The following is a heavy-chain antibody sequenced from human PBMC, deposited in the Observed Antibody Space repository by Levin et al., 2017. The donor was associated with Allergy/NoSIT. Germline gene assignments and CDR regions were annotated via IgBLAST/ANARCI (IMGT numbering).Heavy chain of an antibody. CDR3: ARAGSPGIAAAGTIWFDP. CDR1: GYTFTSYG. CDR2: ISAYNGNT. D-gene: IGHD6-13*01. J-gene: IGHJ5*02. Sequence: ASVKVSCKASGYTFTSYGISWVRQAPGQGLEWMGWISAYNGNTNYAQKLQGRVTMTTDTSTSTAYMQLRSLRSDDTAVYYCARAGSPGIAAAGTIWFDPWGQGTLVTVSS. V-gene: IGHV1-18*01.